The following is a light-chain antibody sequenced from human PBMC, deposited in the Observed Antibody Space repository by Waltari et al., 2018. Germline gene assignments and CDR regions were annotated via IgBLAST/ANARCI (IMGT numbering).Light chain of an antibody. J-gene: IGLJ3*02. CDR2: DVN. CDR1: SSDVGVYNY. Sequence: QSALTQPASVSGSPGQSITISCTGTSSDVGVYNYVSLYQQHPGKAPKVMIYDVNKRPAGISNRFSGSKSGNTASLTISGLQADDEADYYCSSYTSSATLVFGGGTKLTVL. CDR3: SSYTSSATLV. V-gene: IGLV2-14*03.